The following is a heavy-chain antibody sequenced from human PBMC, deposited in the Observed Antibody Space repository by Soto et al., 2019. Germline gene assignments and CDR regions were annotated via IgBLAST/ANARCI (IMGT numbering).Heavy chain of an antibody. Sequence: SATLSLTCTVSGGSVSSRGFYWNWIRQHPGKGLEWIGYMYNGGSTGYNPSLKSRVSISVDASKNQFSLRLTSVSAADSAIYYCTREGGYWGQGILVTVS. CDR2: MYNGGST. V-gene: IGHV4-31*03. D-gene: IGHD3-16*01. CDR3: TREGGY. CDR1: GGSVSSRGFY. J-gene: IGHJ4*02.